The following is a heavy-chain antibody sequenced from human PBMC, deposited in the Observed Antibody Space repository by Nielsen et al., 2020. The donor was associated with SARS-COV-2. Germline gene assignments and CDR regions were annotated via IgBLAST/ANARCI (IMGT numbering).Heavy chain of an antibody. CDR2: IYYSGST. Sequence: SETLSLTCTVSGGSISSYYWSWIRQPPGKGLEWIGYIYYSGSTNYNPSLKSRVTISVDTSKNQFSLKLHSVTAADTAVYYCARRGYDFWSSPRYFYMDVWGRGTMVTVSS. V-gene: IGHV4-59*08. D-gene: IGHD3/OR15-3a*01. CDR1: GGSISSYY. J-gene: IGHJ6*03. CDR3: ARRGYDFWSSPRYFYMDV.